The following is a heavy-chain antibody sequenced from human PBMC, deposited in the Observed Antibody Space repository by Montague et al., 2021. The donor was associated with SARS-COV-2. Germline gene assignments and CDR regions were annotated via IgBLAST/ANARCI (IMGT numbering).Heavy chain of an antibody. D-gene: IGHD3-22*01. V-gene: IGHV4-61*01. Sequence: SETLSLTCSVSGVSISSGSYYWSCVRQPPGKGLEWIGYVYHTGSTNYNPSLKSRVTLSIDTSKNQFSLNLTSVTAADTAVYYCVREKYYFDDSGSKWGQGTLVTV. CDR1: GVSISSGSYY. J-gene: IGHJ4*02. CDR2: VYHTGST. CDR3: VREKYYFDDSGSK.